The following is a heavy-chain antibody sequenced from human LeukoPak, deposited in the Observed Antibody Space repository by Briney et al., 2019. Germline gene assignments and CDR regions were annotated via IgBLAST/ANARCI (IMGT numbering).Heavy chain of an antibody. Sequence: PSQTLSLTCTVSGGSISSGGYYWSWIRQPPGKGLEWIGYIYHSGSTYYNPSLKSRVTISVDRSKNQFSLKLSSVAAADTAVYYCAREVYSSSSVVWFDPWGQGTLVTVSS. D-gene: IGHD6-6*01. J-gene: IGHJ5*02. CDR1: GGSISSGGYY. CDR2: IYHSGST. CDR3: AREVYSSSSVVWFDP. V-gene: IGHV4-30-2*01.